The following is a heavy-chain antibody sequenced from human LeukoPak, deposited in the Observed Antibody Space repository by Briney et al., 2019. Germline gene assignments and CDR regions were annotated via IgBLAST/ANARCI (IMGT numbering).Heavy chain of an antibody. CDR1: GGSISSYY. Sequence: SETLSLTCTVSGGSISSYYWSWIRQPAGKGLEWIGRIYTSGSTNYNPSLKSRVTMSVDTSKNQFSLKLSSVTAADTAVYYCARDRDSSGWYFEDYWGQGTLVTVSS. J-gene: IGHJ4*02. CDR2: IYTSGST. D-gene: IGHD6-19*01. V-gene: IGHV4-4*07. CDR3: ARDRDSSGWYFEDY.